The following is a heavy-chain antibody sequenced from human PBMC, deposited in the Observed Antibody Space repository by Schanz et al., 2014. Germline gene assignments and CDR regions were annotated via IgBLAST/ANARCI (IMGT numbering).Heavy chain of an antibody. CDR2: INQDGSDK. V-gene: IGHV3-7*03. CDR3: ARDKYDYGAPRNSDS. J-gene: IGHJ4*02. CDR1: GFTFGTFW. D-gene: IGHD4-17*01. Sequence: EVQLVESGGGLLQPGGSLRLSCAASGFTFGTFWMSWVRQAPGKGLEWVANINQDGSDKSYVDSVKGRFTISRDNSKNMVFLQMNSLRVEDTAIYYCARDKYDYGAPRNSDSWGQGTLVAVSS.